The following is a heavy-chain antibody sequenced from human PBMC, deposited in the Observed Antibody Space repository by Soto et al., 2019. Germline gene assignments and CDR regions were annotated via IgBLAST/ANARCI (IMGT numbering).Heavy chain of an antibody. CDR3: ARASYYYDSSGYPTEFGY. J-gene: IGHJ4*02. Sequence: QVQLQESGPGLVKPSQTLSLTCTVSGGSISSGDYYWSWIRQPPGKGLEWIGYIYYSGSTYYNPSLKSRVTISVDTSKNPFSLKLSSVTAADTAVYYCARASYYYDSSGYPTEFGYWGQGTLVTVSS. CDR2: IYYSGST. CDR1: GGSISSGDYY. V-gene: IGHV4-30-4*01. D-gene: IGHD3-22*01.